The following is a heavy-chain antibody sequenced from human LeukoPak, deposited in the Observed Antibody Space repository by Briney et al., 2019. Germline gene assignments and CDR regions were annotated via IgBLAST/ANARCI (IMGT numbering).Heavy chain of an antibody. CDR2: ISSNGGST. D-gene: IGHD6-13*01. V-gene: IGHV3-64D*06. CDR3: ARDRYSSMWSVFEY. J-gene: IGHJ4*02. CDR1: GFTFSNYA. Sequence: GGSLRLSCSASGFTFSNYAMHWVRQAPGKGLEYVSAISSNGGSTYYADSVKGRFTISRDNSKNTLYLQMSSLRAEDTAVYYCARDRYSSMWSVFEYWGQGALVTVSS.